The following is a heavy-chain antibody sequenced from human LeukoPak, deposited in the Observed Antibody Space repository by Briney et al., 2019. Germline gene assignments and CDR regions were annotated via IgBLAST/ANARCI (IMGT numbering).Heavy chain of an antibody. CDR2: IRYDGSNK. CDR3: AKDNTYYYGSGSYYFYFDY. Sequence: GGSLRLSCAASGFTFSDYGIHWVRQAPGKGLEWVAFIRYDGSNKYYADSVKGRFTISRDNSKNTLYLQMDSLRAEDTAVYYCAKDNTYYYGSGSYYFYFDYWGQGTLVTVSS. D-gene: IGHD3-10*01. V-gene: IGHV3-30*02. J-gene: IGHJ4*02. CDR1: GFTFSDYG.